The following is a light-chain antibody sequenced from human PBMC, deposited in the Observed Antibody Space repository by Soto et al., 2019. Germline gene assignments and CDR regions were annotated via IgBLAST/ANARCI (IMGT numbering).Light chain of an antibody. CDR3: QSYDSSARKV. Sequence: QAVLTQPPSVSGAPGQRVTISCTGSSSNIGAGYDVHWYQQLPGTAPKLLIYGNSNRPSGVPDRFSGSKSGTSASLAITGLQAEDEADYYFQSYDSSARKVFGGGTKLTVL. CDR1: SSNIGAGYD. CDR2: GNS. J-gene: IGLJ2*01. V-gene: IGLV1-40*01.